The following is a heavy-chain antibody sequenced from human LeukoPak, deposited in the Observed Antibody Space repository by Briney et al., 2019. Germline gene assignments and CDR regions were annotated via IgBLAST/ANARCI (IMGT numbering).Heavy chain of an antibody. V-gene: IGHV4-39*01. D-gene: IGHD3-22*01. CDR3: ARLDSTMIGRDY. CDR1: GGSISSRSYY. Sequence: SETLSLTCTVSGGSISSRSYYWGWIRQPPGRGLEWIGSIYYSGSTYYNPSLKSRITISVDTSKNQFSLKLSSVTAADTAVYYCARLDSTMIGRDYWGQGTLVTVSS. CDR2: IYYSGST. J-gene: IGHJ4*02.